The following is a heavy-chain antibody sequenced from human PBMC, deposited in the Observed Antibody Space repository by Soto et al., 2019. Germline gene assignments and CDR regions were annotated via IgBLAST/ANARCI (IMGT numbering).Heavy chain of an antibody. V-gene: IGHV3-23*01. Sequence: GGSLRLSCAASGFTSSSYAMSWVRQAPGKGLEWVSTISGSGGSTYYADSLKGRFTISRDSPKNTLFLQMSSQRAEDTAVYYCAKEAVSGWYYFDYWGPGTLVTVSS. CDR3: AKEAVSGWYYFDY. CDR1: GFTSSSYA. CDR2: ISGSGGST. D-gene: IGHD6-19*01. J-gene: IGHJ4*02.